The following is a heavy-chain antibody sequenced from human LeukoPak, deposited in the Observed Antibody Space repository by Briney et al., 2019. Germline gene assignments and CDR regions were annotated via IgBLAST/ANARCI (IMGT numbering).Heavy chain of an antibody. J-gene: IGHJ4*02. Sequence: GGSLRLSCVTSGFTFSGYWMHWVRQGPEKGLELVSRIDNDGHGIIYADSVKGRFTTSRDNVKNTLYLQMNSLRAEDTAVYYCAKKASDTSGSLVDYWGQGTLVTVSS. V-gene: IGHV3-74*01. CDR3: AKKASDTSGSLVDY. CDR1: GFTFSGYW. CDR2: IDNDGHGI. D-gene: IGHD3-22*01.